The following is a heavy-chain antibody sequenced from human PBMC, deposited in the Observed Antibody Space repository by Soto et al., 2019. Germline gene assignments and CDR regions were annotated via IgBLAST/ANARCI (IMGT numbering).Heavy chain of an antibody. Sequence: QVQLVESGGGVVQPGRSLRLSCAASGFTFSSYGMHWVRQAPGKGLEWVAVIWYDGSNKYYGDSVKGRFTISRDNSKNTRDLQMNSRRAEDTAVYYCAREHCGGDCSAPEYFQHGGQGTLVTVSS. CDR1: GFTFSSYG. CDR2: IWYDGSNK. V-gene: IGHV3-33*01. D-gene: IGHD2-21*02. CDR3: AREHCGGDCSAPEYFQH. J-gene: IGHJ1*01.